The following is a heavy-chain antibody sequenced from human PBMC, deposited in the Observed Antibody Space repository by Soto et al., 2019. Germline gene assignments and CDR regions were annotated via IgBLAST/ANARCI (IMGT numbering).Heavy chain of an antibody. J-gene: IGHJ4*02. V-gene: IGHV1-8*01. Sequence: ASVKVSCKASGYTFTSYYINWVRQATGQGLEGRGGMNPNSGNTGYAHKFQGGVTMTRNTPITPAYMERSSLRSEDTAVSYCVHLSGRPPIAYWGQGTLVPVSS. D-gene: IGHD6-25*01. CDR2: MNPNSGNT. CDR3: VHLSGRPPIAY. CDR1: GYTFTSYY.